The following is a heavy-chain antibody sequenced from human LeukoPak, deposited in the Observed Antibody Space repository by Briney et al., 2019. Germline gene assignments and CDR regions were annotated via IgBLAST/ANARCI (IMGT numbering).Heavy chain of an antibody. CDR2: INHSGST. CDR3: ARANVVPASIPYGMDV. Sequence: SETLSLTCAVYGGSFNGYYWSWIRQPPGKGLEWIGEINHSGSTNYNPSLKSRVTISVDTSKNQFSLKLSSVTAADTAVYYCARANVVPASIPYGMDVWGQGTTVTVSS. D-gene: IGHD2-2*01. V-gene: IGHV4-34*01. J-gene: IGHJ6*02. CDR1: GGSFNGYY.